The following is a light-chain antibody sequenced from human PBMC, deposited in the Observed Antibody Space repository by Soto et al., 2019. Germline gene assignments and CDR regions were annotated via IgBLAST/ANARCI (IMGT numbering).Light chain of an antibody. CDR3: MQGTHWPPIT. CDR1: QSLVYSDGNTY. Sequence: DVVLTQSPLSLPVTLGQPASISCRSSQSLVYSDGNTYLNWFQQRPGQSPRRLIYNVSNRDSGVPDRFSGSGSGTDFTLKISMVEAEDVGVYYCMQGTHWPPITFGQGTRLEIK. V-gene: IGKV2-30*01. J-gene: IGKJ5*01. CDR2: NVS.